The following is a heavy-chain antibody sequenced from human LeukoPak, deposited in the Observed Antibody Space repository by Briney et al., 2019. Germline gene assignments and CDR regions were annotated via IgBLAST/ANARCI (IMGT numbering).Heavy chain of an antibody. CDR3: VKDLTGTWSFDY. D-gene: IGHD3-9*01. V-gene: IGHV3-64D*06. CDR2: IGPNGAST. CDR1: GFTFSNHF. J-gene: IGHJ4*02. Sequence: TGGSLRLSCSTSGFTFSNHFMHWVRQAPGKGLEYVSSIGPNGASTLYADSVKGRFTISRDNSKNALYLQLTSLRLEDTALYYCVKDLTGTWSFDYWGQGTLVTVSS.